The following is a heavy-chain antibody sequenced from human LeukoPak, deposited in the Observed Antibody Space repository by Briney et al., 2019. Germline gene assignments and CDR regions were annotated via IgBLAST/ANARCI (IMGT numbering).Heavy chain of an antibody. D-gene: IGHD2-21*01. Sequence: PGGSLRLSCAASGSTFSIFSMNWVRQAPGKGLEWVSFISSSSSTIYYADSVKGRFTISRDNGKTSLCLQMNSLRDEGTAVYYCARDGGGAFDYWGQGTLVTVSS. CDR3: ARDGGGAFDY. CDR1: GSTFSIFS. CDR2: ISSSSSTI. J-gene: IGHJ4*02. V-gene: IGHV3-48*02.